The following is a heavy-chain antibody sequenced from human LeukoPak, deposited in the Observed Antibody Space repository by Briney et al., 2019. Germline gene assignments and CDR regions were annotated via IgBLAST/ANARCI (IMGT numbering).Heavy chain of an antibody. V-gene: IGHV1-69*05. CDR1: GATFSSYA. D-gene: IGHD6-6*01. Sequence: ASVKVSCKASGATFSSYAISWVRQAPGQGLEWMGGIIPIFGTANYAQKFQGRVTITTDESTSTAYMELSSLRSEDTAVYYCASRGAIAARPGSTDDWFDPWGQGTLVTVSS. J-gene: IGHJ5*02. CDR3: ASRGAIAARPGSTDDWFDP. CDR2: IIPIFGTA.